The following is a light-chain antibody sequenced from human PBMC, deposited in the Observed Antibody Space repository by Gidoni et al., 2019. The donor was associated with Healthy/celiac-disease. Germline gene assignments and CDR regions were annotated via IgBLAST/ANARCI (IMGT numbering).Light chain of an antibody. Sequence: EIVLTQSPGTLSLSPGERATLSCRASQSVSSSYLAWYQQKPGQAPRLLIYGASSRATGIPDRFSCSGSGTDFTLTISRLEPEDFAVYYCQQYGSSPPWTFRQXTKVEIK. CDR2: GAS. CDR1: QSVSSSY. J-gene: IGKJ1*01. V-gene: IGKV3-20*01. CDR3: QQYGSSPPWT.